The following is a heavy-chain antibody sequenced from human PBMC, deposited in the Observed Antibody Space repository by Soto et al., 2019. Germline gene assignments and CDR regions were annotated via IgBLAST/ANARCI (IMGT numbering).Heavy chain of an antibody. CDR3: VRDGTKNLRDWFDP. CDR2: IYATGSS. V-gene: IGHV4-4*07. Sequence: SETLSLTCKVSGASLSGYYWSLLRQPPGKGLEWIGRIYATGSSDYNPSLKSRITISVDMSKKQFSLTLRSVTAADTAMYYCVRDGTKNLRDWFDPWGQGMLVTVSS. D-gene: IGHD1-1*01. J-gene: IGHJ5*02. CDR1: GASLSGYY.